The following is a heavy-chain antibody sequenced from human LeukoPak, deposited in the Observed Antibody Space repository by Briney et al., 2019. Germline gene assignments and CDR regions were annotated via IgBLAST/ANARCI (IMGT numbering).Heavy chain of an antibody. V-gene: IGHV3-30*04. D-gene: IGHD1-26*01. J-gene: IGHJ4*02. CDR3: AKDSLRKTIVGTTTRGVNDY. CDR1: GFTFSNYA. CDR2: ISHDGSYK. Sequence: GGPLRLSCAASGFTFSNYAIHWVRQAPGKGLEWVAVISHDGSYKYYADSVKGRFTISRDNFKYTLYLQMNSLRAEDTAVYYCAKDSLRKTIVGTTTRGVNDYWGQGTLVTVSS.